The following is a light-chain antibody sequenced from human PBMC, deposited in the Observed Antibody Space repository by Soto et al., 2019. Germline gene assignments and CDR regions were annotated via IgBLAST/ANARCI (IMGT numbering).Light chain of an antibody. Sequence: EIMLTQSPGTLSLSPGERATLSCRASQSVSSRHLAWYQQKPGQPPRLVIYGASTSAAGIPDRFSGRGSGTDFSLTIRRLEPEDFAVYYCQQYRSSPQLTFGGGTKVEIK. CDR2: GAS. CDR1: QSVSSRH. J-gene: IGKJ4*01. V-gene: IGKV3-20*01. CDR3: QQYRSSPQLT.